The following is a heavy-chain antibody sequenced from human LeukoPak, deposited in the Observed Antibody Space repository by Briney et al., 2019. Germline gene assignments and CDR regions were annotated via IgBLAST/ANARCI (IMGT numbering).Heavy chain of an antibody. V-gene: IGHV3-7*01. D-gene: IGHD2-15*01. CDR2: IKEDGSER. CDR3: TRDQGYCSGGRCYSVFDI. CDR1: GFTFGRYW. Sequence: GGSLRLSCAVSGFTFGRYWMGWVRQAPGKGLEWVAHIKEDGSERYYADSVKGRFIMSRDNAKNAVYLQVNSLTAEDTAVYYCTRDQGYCSGGRCYSVFDIWGQGTMVTISS. J-gene: IGHJ3*02.